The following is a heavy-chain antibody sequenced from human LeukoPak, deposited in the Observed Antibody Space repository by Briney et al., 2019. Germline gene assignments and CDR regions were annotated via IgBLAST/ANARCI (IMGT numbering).Heavy chain of an antibody. V-gene: IGHV5-51*01. D-gene: IGHD3-9*01. J-gene: IGHJ3*02. CDR2: IYPGDPDT. CDR1: GYSFTSYW. Sequence: PGESLKISCKGSGYSFTSYWIGWVRQMPGKGLEWMGIIYPGDPDTRYSPSFQGQVTISADKSISTAYLQWSSLKASDTAMYYCARDAPNYDILTGYRAFDIWGQGTMVTVSS. CDR3: ARDAPNYDILTGYRAFDI.